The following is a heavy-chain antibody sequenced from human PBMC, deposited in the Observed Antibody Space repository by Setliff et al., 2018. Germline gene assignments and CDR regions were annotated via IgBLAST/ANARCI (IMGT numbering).Heavy chain of an antibody. CDR2: INRRGST. V-gene: IGHV4-61*09. Sequence: SETLSLTCTVSGGSVNSGYDNWNWLRQPAGKGLEWIGHINRRGSTNFSPSLKGRAPLSIDASKRQFSLKLTSVTAADTAVYYCARMSGFLYMDVWGKGTTVTVSS. J-gene: IGHJ6*03. D-gene: IGHD3-3*01. CDR3: ARMSGFLYMDV. CDR1: GGSVNSGYDN.